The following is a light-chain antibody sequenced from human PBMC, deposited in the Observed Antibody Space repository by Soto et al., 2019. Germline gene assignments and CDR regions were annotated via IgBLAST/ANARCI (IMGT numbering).Light chain of an antibody. Sequence: QSARTQPASVAVAPGQSITISCTGTSSDVGGYNYVSWYQQHPGKAPKLMIYDVSNRPSGVSNRFSGSKAGNTASLTISGLHSADAADYYCSSNTRRRTYGFGPGTKAPS. V-gene: IGLV2-14*01. CDR2: DVS. J-gene: IGLJ1*01. CDR1: SSDVGGYNY. CDR3: SSNTRRRTYG.